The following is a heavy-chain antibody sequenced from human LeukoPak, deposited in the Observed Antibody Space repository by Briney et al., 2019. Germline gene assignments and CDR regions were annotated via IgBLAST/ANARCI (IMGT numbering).Heavy chain of an antibody. CDR3: ARDLPLGSSVHYMDV. CDR1: GGTFSSYA. Sequence: SVKVSCKASGGTFSSYAISWVRQAPGQGLEWMGGIIPIFGTANYAQKFQGRVTITTDESTSTAYMEPSSLRSEDTAAYYCARDLPLGSSVHYMDVWGKGTSVTVSS. D-gene: IGHD6-6*01. J-gene: IGHJ6*03. CDR2: IIPIFGTA. V-gene: IGHV1-69*05.